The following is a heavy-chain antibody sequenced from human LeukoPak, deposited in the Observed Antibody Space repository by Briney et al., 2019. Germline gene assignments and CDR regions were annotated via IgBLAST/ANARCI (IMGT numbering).Heavy chain of an antibody. CDR3: ARDTNWFDP. Sequence: PSETRSLTCTVSGGSISSYYWSWIRQPPGKGLEWIGYIYYSGSTNYNPSFKSRVTISVDTSKNQFSLKLSSVTAADTAVYYCARDTNWFDPWGQGTLVTVSS. J-gene: IGHJ5*02. CDR2: IYYSGST. CDR1: GGSISSYY. V-gene: IGHV4-59*01.